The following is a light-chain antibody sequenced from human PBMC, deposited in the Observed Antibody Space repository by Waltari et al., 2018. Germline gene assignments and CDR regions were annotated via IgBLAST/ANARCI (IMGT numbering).Light chain of an antibody. V-gene: IGLV2-8*01. CDR1: STDIGVYNY. CDR3: ASFAGSNTL. Sequence: QSALTQPPSASGSPGQSVTISCTGTSTDIGVYNYVSWYQQHPDKAPKLLIYEVSERPSGVPDRFAGSKSGIPASLTVFGLQTEDETDYYCASFAGSNTLFGGGTKLTVL. J-gene: IGLJ2*01. CDR2: EVS.